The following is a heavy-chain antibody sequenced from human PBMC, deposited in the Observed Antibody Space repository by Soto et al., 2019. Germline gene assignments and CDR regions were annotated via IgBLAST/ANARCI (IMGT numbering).Heavy chain of an antibody. CDR2: ITHRGSP. Sequence: SETLSLTCAVYGGSFSGYHWTWIRQAPGRGLDWIGEITHRGSPTYKSSLKSRLTISVDTSKNQFSLNLRSVTAADTAVYYCARIPGSDYSDPHDYWAQGTLVTVS. J-gene: IGHJ4*02. D-gene: IGHD4-17*01. CDR1: GGSFSGYH. V-gene: IGHV4-34*01. CDR3: ARIPGSDYSDPHDY.